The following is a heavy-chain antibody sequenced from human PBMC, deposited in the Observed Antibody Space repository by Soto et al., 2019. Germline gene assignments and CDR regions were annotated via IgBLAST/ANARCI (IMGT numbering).Heavy chain of an antibody. Sequence: QVQLVESGGGVVQPGRSLRLSCAGSGFTFSSHGMHWVRQAPGKGLEWVAVISYDGTKKYYADSVKGRFTISRDNSKNTLYLQMNSLRAEDTAVYYCARAYYYDSSGYYYQWFDPWGQGTLVTVSS. CDR2: ISYDGTKK. J-gene: IGHJ5*02. D-gene: IGHD3-22*01. V-gene: IGHV3-30*03. CDR1: GFTFSSHG. CDR3: ARAYYYDSSGYYYQWFDP.